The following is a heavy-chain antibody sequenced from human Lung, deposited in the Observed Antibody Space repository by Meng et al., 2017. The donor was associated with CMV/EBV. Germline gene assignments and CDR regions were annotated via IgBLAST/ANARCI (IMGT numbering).Heavy chain of an antibody. J-gene: IGHJ4*02. Sequence: LXCAVYGGSFSGYYWSWIRQPPGKGLEWIGEINHSGSTNYNPSLKSRVTISVVTSKNQFSLKLSSVTAADTAVYYCARGSSSWYPKYYFDYWGKGTXVTVSS. CDR1: GGSFSGYY. CDR3: ARGSSSWYPKYYFDY. CDR2: INHSGST. D-gene: IGHD6-13*01. V-gene: IGHV4-34*01.